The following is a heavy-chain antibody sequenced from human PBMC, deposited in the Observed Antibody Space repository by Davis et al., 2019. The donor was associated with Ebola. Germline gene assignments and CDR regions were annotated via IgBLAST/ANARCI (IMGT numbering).Heavy chain of an antibody. CDR1: GFTFSSYA. CDR2: ISISGVST. J-gene: IGHJ3*02. V-gene: IGHV3-23*01. D-gene: IGHD6-19*01. CDR3: AKEYSSGWYRNVDAFDI. Sequence: GGSLRLSCAASGFTFSSYAMSWVRQAPGKGLEWVSAISISGVSTYYADSVKGRFTTSRDNSKKTLYLQMYSLRAEDTAVYYCAKEYSSGWYRNVDAFDIWGQGTMVTVSS.